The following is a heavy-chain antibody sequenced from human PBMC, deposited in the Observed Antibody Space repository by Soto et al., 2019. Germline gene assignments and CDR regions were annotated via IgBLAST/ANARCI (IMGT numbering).Heavy chain of an antibody. V-gene: IGHV4-61*01. CDR3: ARDSSITYYYGMDV. Sequence: SETLSLTCTVSGGSVSSGSHYWTWIRQPPGKGLEWIGSIYYSGSTNYNPSLKSRVTISVDTSKNQFSLKLSSVTAADSAVYYCARDSSITYYYGMDVWGQGTTVTVSS. D-gene: IGHD3-16*01. CDR1: GGSVSSGSHY. J-gene: IGHJ6*02. CDR2: IYYSGST.